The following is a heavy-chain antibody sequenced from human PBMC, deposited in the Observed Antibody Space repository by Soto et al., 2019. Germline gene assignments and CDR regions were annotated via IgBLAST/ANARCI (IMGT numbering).Heavy chain of an antibody. CDR3: GRCSSSCREFDY. D-gene: IGHD6-13*01. V-gene: IGHV6-1*01. CDR2: TYYRSKWSN. J-gene: IGHJ4*02. Sequence: PSQTLSLTCVISGDSVSSKSAAWNWIRQSPSGGLEWLGRTYYRSKWSNEYAVTVKSRISINPDTSKNQFSLKLNSVTAADTAVYYCGRCSSSCREFDYWGQGTLVTVSS. CDR1: GDSVSSKSAA.